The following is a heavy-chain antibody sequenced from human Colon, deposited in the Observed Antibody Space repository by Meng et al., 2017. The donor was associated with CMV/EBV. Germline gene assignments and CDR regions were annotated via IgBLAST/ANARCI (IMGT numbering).Heavy chain of an antibody. CDR1: GFMFSTYA. Sequence: GGSLRLSCAASGFMFSTYAMSWVRQAPGKGLEWVSVIFKGGSETYYADSMKGRFTISRDDSSNMVYLQMSSLRDDDTATYFCATYHRGPDYFLDHWGQGTLVTVSS. D-gene: IGHD4/OR15-4a*01. CDR3: ATYHRGPDYFLDH. V-gene: IGHV3-23*03. J-gene: IGHJ4*02. CDR2: IFKGGSET.